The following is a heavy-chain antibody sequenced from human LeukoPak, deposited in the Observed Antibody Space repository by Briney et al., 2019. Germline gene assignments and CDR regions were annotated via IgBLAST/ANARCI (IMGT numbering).Heavy chain of an antibody. CDR1: GFTFSSYA. CDR2: ISGSDGST. D-gene: IGHD3-10*01. J-gene: IGHJ4*02. V-gene: IGHV3-23*01. Sequence: GGSLRLSCAASGFTFSSYAMSWVRQAPGKGLEWVSGISGSDGSTNYADSVKGRFTISRDNSKNTLYLQMNTLRAEDTAVYYCVRGAPRRWFGESLSGAKYYFDYWGQGALVTVSS. CDR3: VRGAPRRWFGESLSGAKYYFDY.